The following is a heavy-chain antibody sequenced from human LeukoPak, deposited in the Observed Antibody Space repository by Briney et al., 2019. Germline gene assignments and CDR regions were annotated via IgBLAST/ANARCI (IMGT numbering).Heavy chain of an antibody. V-gene: IGHV4-30-2*01. J-gene: IGHJ4*02. Sequence: SETLSLTCAVSGGSISSGGYSWSWIRQPPGKGLEWIGYIYHSGSTYYNPSLKSRVTISVDRSKNQFSLKLSSVTAADTAVYYCASAYCGGDCYSSFDYWGQGTLVTVSS. CDR1: GGSISSGGYS. CDR2: IYHSGST. CDR3: ASAYCGGDCYSSFDY. D-gene: IGHD2-21*02.